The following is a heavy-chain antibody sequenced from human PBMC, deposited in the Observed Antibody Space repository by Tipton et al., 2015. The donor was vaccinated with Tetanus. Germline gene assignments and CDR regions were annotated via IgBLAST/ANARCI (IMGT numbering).Heavy chain of an antibody. V-gene: IGHV3-30*03. CDR3: ARDRQSYESSGYCLIDN. Sequence: SLRLSCVASGYNFRNNGMHWVRQAPGKGLEWVAVISNDASHIYYADSVRGRFTMSRENNKNTVHLQMNSLRPDDAAVYYCARDRQSYESSGYCLIDNWGRGALVTVSS. CDR2: ISNDASHI. CDR1: GYNFRNNG. J-gene: IGHJ2*01. D-gene: IGHD3-22*01.